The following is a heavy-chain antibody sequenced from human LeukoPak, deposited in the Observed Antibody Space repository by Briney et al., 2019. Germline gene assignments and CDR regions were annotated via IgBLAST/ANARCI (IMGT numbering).Heavy chain of an antibody. V-gene: IGHV3-48*01. D-gene: IGHD6-19*01. CDR1: GFTFSSYS. CDR3: ARGRIAVAGTYIPSNWGPQLYYMDV. CDR2: ITFSSSII. J-gene: IGHJ6*03. Sequence: GGSLRLSCAASGFTFSSYSMNWVRQAPGKGVEWVSYITFSSSIIYYADSVRGRFTISRDNAKNSLSLQMNSLRAEDTAVYYCARGRIAVAGTYIPSNWGPQLYYMDVWGKGTTVTVSS.